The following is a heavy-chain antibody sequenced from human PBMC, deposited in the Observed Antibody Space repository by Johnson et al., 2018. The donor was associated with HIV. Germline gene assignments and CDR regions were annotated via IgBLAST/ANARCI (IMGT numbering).Heavy chain of an antibody. CDR3: ARPSVITTLTTTPWAFDI. CDR2: ISYDGSNK. Sequence: QVQPVESGGGVVQPGRSLRLSCAASGFTFTSYAMHWVRQAPGKGLEWVAVISYDGSNKYYADSVKGRFTISRDNSKNTLYLQMNSLRAEDTAIYYCARPSVITTLTTTPWAFDIWGQGTMVTVSS. V-gene: IGHV3-30*04. CDR1: GFTFTSYA. J-gene: IGHJ3*02. D-gene: IGHD4-17*01.